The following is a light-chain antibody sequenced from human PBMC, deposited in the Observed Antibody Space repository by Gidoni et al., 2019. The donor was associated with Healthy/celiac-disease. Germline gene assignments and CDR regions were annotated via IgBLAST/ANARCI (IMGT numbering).Light chain of an antibody. Sequence: QSALTQPASVSGSPGQSSTISCTGTSSDVGGYNYVPWYQQHPCKAPKLMIYDVSNRPSGVSNRFSGSKSGNTASLTISGLQAEDEADYYCSSYTSSSTLGVFGGGTKLTVL. CDR1: SSDVGGYNY. CDR3: SSYTSSSTLGV. CDR2: DVS. J-gene: IGLJ3*02. V-gene: IGLV2-14*01.